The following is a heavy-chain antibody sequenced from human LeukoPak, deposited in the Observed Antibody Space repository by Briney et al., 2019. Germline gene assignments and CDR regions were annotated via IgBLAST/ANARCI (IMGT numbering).Heavy chain of an antibody. CDR3: ARALPYYYGWVDY. CDR2: IWYDGSNK. D-gene: IGHD3-10*01. V-gene: IGHV3-33*01. Sequence: PGRSLRLSCAASGFTFSSYGMHWVRQAPGKGLEWVAVIWYDGSNKYYADSVKGRFTISRDNSKNTLYLQMNSLRAEDTAVYYCARALPYYYGWVDYWGQGTLVTVSS. CDR1: GFTFSSYG. J-gene: IGHJ4*02.